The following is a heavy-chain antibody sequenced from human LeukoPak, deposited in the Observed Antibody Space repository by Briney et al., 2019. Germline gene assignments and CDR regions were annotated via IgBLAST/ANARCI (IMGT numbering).Heavy chain of an antibody. D-gene: IGHD3-9*01. CDR3: ARDGGAYYDILTGYYIGNWFDP. CDR2: INPSGGST. CDR1: GYTFTSYY. J-gene: IGHJ5*02. V-gene: IGHV1-46*01. Sequence: GASVKVSCKASGYTFTSYYMHWVRQAPGQGLEWMGIINPSGGSTSYAQKFQGRVTMTRDTSTSTVYMELSSLRSEDTAVYYCARDGGAYYDILTGYYIGNWFDPWGQGTLVTVSS.